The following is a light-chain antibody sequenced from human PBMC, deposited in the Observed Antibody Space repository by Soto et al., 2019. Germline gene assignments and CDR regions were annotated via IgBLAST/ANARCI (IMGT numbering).Light chain of an antibody. CDR2: ESS. V-gene: IGKV3-11*01. CDR1: QNVANY. Sequence: EIVLTQSPATLSLSPGERATLSCRASQNVANYLDWYQQKPGQAPRLLIYESSNRATGIAARFSGSGSGTEFTLTISSLQPEDFATYYCQQLNSYPITFGQGTRLEIK. CDR3: QQLNSYPIT. J-gene: IGKJ5*01.